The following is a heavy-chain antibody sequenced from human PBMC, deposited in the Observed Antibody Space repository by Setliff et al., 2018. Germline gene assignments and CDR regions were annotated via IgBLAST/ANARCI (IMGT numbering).Heavy chain of an antibody. CDR3: SRLVRFCTRTVCQRLSGDDY. J-gene: IGHJ4*02. CDR2: ISPYSGNT. V-gene: IGHV1-18*01. D-gene: IGHD3-10*01. CDR1: GYTFTDFG. Sequence: GASVKVSCKASGYTFTDFGINWVRQAPGQGLEWVGWISPYSGNTYYAPKFQGTAIMTTDTATTTAYLELRSLRSDDTAVYFCSRLVRFCTRTVCQRLSGDDYWGQGTLVTVSS.